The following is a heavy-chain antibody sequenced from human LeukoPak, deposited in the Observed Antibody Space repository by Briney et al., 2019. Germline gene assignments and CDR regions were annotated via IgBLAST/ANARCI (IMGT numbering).Heavy chain of an antibody. CDR1: GFTFFSYA. CDR3: ARWAGTIKSGSY. CDR2: ISYDGSNK. V-gene: IGHV3-30-3*01. J-gene: IGHJ4*02. D-gene: IGHD1-1*01. Sequence: GRSLRLSCAASGFTFFSYAIHWVRQAPGKGLEWVALISYDGSNKYYADSVKGRFTISRDNSKNTLYLQMNSLRAEDTAVYYCARWAGTIKSGSYWGQGTLVTVSS.